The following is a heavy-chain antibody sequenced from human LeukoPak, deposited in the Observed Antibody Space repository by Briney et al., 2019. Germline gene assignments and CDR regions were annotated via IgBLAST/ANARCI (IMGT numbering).Heavy chain of an antibody. CDR3: ARDSCSSTSCSQPYYYGMDV. J-gene: IGHJ6*02. V-gene: IGHV3-21*01. Sequence: GGSLRLSCAASGFTFSTYSMNWVRQAPGKGLEWVSSISSSSSYIYYAASVKGRFTISRDNAKNSLYLQMNSLRAEDTAVYYCARDSCSSTSCSQPYYYGMDVWGQGTTVTVSS. CDR1: GFTFSTYS. D-gene: IGHD2-2*01. CDR2: ISSSSSYI.